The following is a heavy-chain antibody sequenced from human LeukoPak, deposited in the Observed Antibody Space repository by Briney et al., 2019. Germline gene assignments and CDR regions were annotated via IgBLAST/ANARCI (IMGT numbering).Heavy chain of an antibody. J-gene: IGHJ4*02. CDR3: AKDRGWNTFDY. CDR1: GFTFGVSW. V-gene: IGHV3-7*01. D-gene: IGHD1/OR15-1a*01. Sequence: GGSLRLSCAASGFTFGVSWMSWVRQAPGKGLEWVGNIKEDGGVKNYVDSVKGRLTTSRDNAKSSLFLQMNNLRVEDTAVYYCAKDRGWNTFDYWGQGTLVTVSS. CDR2: IKEDGGVK.